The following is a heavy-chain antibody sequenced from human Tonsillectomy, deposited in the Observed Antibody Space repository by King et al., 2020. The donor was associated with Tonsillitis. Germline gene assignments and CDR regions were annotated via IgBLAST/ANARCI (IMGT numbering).Heavy chain of an antibody. CDR1: GFTFSSYA. CDR3: AGGSGGSYVR. J-gene: IGHJ4*02. CDR2: ISYDGSNK. D-gene: IGHD1-26*01. Sequence: QLVQSGGGVVQPGRSLRLSCAASGFTFSSYAMHWVRQAPGKGLEWVAVISYDGSNKYYAGSVKGRFTISRDNSKNTLYLQMNNLRAEDTAVYYCAGGSGGSYVRWGQGTLVTVSS. V-gene: IGHV3-30*04.